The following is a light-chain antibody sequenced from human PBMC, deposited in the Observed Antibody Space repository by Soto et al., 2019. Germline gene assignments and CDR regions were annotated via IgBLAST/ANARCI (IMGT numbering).Light chain of an antibody. CDR2: EVS. J-gene: IGLJ1*01. CDR3: CSYAGSKV. Sequence: SVLTQPASVSGSPGQSITISCTGTSSDVGSYNLVSWYQQHPGKAPKLMIYEVSERPSGVSNRFSGSKSGNTASLTISGLQAEDEADYYCCSYAGSKVFGTGTKVTVL. CDR1: SSDVGSYNL. V-gene: IGLV2-23*02.